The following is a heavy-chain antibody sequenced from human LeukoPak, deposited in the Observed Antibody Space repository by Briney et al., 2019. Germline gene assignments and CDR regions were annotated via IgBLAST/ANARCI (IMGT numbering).Heavy chain of an antibody. D-gene: IGHD1-14*01. CDR3: ARGYYYGLNV. J-gene: IGHJ6*04. V-gene: IGHV3-74*01. CDR2: INSDGINT. CDR1: GFTFSNYW. Sequence: GGSLRLSCAASGFTFSNYWMHWVRQAPGKGLVWVSRINSDGINTSYADSVKGRFTISRDNAENSLYLQMNSLRAEDTAVYYCARGYYYGLNVWGKGTTVIVSS.